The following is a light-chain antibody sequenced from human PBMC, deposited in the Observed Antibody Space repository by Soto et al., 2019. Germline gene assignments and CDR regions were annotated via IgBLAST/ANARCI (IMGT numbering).Light chain of an antibody. V-gene: IGKV3-15*01. CDR1: QSVDSD. CDR3: QQYDSWPYT. CDR2: DES. Sequence: EIVMTQSPATLSVSPGERATLSCRASQSVDSDLAWYQQKPGQAPRLLIYDESTRATGIPARFGGSGSGTEFTLIISSLQSEDFAVYYCQQYDSWPYTFGQGTKLVIK. J-gene: IGKJ2*01.